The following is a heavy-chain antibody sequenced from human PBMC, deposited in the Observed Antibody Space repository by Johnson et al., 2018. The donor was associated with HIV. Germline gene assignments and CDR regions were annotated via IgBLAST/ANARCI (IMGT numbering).Heavy chain of an antibody. J-gene: IGHJ3*02. CDR3: AKAYCPGCDGFDI. Sequence: QVQLVESGGGLVNPGGSLRLSCAVSGFTFSDYYMSWIRQAPGKGLEWLAVISYDGSKKYYGDSVKGRFTISRDNSKNTLYLQMDSLRIEDTALYYCAKAYCPGCDGFDIWGQGTMVTVSS. CDR1: GFTFSDYY. D-gene: IGHD2-21*01. CDR2: ISYDGSKK. V-gene: IGHV3-30*18.